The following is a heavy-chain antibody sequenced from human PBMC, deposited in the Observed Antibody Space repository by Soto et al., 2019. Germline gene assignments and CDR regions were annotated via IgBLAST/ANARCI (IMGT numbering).Heavy chain of an antibody. CDR1: GDSISSSFW. CDR3: ARGVRVYGDYGY. Sequence: SETLSLTCVVSGDSISSSFWWSWVRQSPGKGLEWIGEINHSGSTNYNPSLKSRVTISVDTSKNQFSLKLSSVTAADTAVYYCARGVRVYGDYGYWGQGTLVTVSS. CDR2: INHSGST. V-gene: IGHV4-4*02. J-gene: IGHJ4*02. D-gene: IGHD4-17*01.